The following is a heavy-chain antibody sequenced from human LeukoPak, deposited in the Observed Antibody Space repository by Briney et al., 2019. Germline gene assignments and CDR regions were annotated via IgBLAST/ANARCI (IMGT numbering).Heavy chain of an antibody. CDR1: GFTFSSYA. V-gene: IGHV3-23*01. D-gene: IGHD6-13*01. Sequence: GGSLGLSCAASGFTFSSYAMSWVRQAPGKGLEWVSAISGSGGSTYYADSVKGRFTISRDNSKNTLYLQMNSLRAEDTAVYYCAKDRGCSTPRYYFDYWGQGPLVTVSS. CDR2: ISGSGGST. CDR3: AKDRGCSTPRYYFDY. J-gene: IGHJ4*02.